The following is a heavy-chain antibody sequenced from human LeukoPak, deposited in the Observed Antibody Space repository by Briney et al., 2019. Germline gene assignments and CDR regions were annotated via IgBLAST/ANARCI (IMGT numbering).Heavy chain of an antibody. V-gene: IGHV3-30*04. Sequence: PGGSLRLSCAASGFTFSSYAMHWVRQAPGKGLEWVAVISYDGSNKYYADSVKGRFTISRDNSKNTLYLQMNSLRAEDTAVYYCARDWSMDYWGQGTLVTVSS. CDR1: GFTFSSYA. J-gene: IGHJ4*02. CDR2: ISYDGSNK. CDR3: ARDWSMDY.